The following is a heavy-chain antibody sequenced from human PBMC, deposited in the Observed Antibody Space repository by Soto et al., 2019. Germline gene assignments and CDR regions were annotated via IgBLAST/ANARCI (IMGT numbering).Heavy chain of an antibody. Sequence: GGSLRLSCAASEFPFSSYGMHWVRQAPGRGLEWVAVIWYDGSKKYYADSVKGRFTISRDNSKNRLYLQMNSLRAEDTAVYFCARTYYYDSSDYYSGAFFDSWGQGTLVTVSS. V-gene: IGHV3-33*01. D-gene: IGHD3-22*01. CDR1: EFPFSSYG. J-gene: IGHJ4*02. CDR3: ARTYYYDSSDYYSGAFFDS. CDR2: IWYDGSKK.